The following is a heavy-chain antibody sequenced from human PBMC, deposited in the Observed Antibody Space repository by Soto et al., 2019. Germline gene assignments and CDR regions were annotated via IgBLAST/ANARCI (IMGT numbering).Heavy chain of an antibody. Sequence: GGSLRLSCAASEFPFSSYGMHWVRQAPGRGLEWVAVIWYDGSKKYYADSVKGRFTISRDNSKNRLYLQMNSLRAEDTAVYFCARTYYYDSSDYYSGAFFDSWGQGTLVTVSS. V-gene: IGHV3-33*01. D-gene: IGHD3-22*01. CDR1: EFPFSSYG. J-gene: IGHJ4*02. CDR3: ARTYYYDSSDYYSGAFFDS. CDR2: IWYDGSKK.